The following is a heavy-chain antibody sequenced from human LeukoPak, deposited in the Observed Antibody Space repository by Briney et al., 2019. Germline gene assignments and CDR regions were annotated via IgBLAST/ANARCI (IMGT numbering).Heavy chain of an antibody. Sequence: KVSCKASGYTFTSYWIAWVRQMPGKGLEWMGIIYPDDSDTRYSPSFQGQVTLSADKSISTAYLQWSNLKASDTAIYYCVRHGRYFDWLLYPLDSWGPGTLVTVSS. J-gene: IGHJ4*02. CDR3: VRHGRYFDWLLYPLDS. CDR2: IYPDDSDT. V-gene: IGHV5-51*01. CDR1: GYTFTSYW. D-gene: IGHD3-9*01.